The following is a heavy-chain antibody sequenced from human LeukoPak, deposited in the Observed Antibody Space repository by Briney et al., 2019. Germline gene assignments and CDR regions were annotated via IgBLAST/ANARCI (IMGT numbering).Heavy chain of an antibody. D-gene: IGHD2-15*01. Sequence: GGSLRLSCAASGFTFNNHAMSWVRQAPGKGLEWVSAISGSGGSTYYADSVKGRFTISRDNSKNTLYLQMNSLRAEDTAVYYCAKGCSCYSAAFDYWGQGTLVTVSS. J-gene: IGHJ4*02. CDR2: ISGSGGST. CDR3: AKGCSCYSAAFDY. CDR1: GFTFNNHA. V-gene: IGHV3-23*01.